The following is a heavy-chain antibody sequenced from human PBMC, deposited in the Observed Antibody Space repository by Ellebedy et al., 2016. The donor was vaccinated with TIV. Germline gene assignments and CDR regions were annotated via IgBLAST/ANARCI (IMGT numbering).Heavy chain of an antibody. V-gene: IGHV3-11*06. CDR1: GFTFSDSY. CDR3: VRTGRPWFDY. Sequence: GESLKISCVASGFTFSDSYMSWIRQAPGKGLEWVSTISTSSSYTKCADSVKGRVTVSRDDAKNSLYLHMNSLKAEDTAVYYCVRTGRPWFDYWGQGTLVTVSS. D-gene: IGHD2-8*02. J-gene: IGHJ4*02. CDR2: ISTSSSYT.